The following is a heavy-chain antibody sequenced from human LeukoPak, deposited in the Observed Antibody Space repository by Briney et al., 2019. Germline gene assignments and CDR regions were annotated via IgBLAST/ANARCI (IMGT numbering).Heavy chain of an antibody. CDR2: INPSGGST. CDR3: ASTRWGYYDFWSGSSPYNWFDP. Sequence: ASVKVSCKASGYTFTSYYMHWVRQAPGQGLEWMGIINPSGGSTSYAQKFQGRVTISVDTSKNQFSLKLSSVTAADTAVYYCASTRWGYYDFWSGSSPYNWFDPWGQGTLVTVSS. CDR1: GYTFTSYY. J-gene: IGHJ5*02. V-gene: IGHV1-46*01. D-gene: IGHD3-3*01.